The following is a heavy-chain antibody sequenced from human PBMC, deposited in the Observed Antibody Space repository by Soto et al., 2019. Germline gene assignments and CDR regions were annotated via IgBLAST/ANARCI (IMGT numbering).Heavy chain of an antibody. V-gene: IGHV4-59*01. D-gene: IGHD3-3*01. CDR2: IYYSGST. CDR1: GGSISSYY. J-gene: IGHJ5*02. CDR3: ARGRYDFWSGYYTAERQFNWFDP. Sequence: PSETLSLTCTVSGGSISSYYWSWIRQPPGKGLEWIGYIYYSGSTNYNPSLKSRVTISVDTSKNQFSLKLSSVTAADTAVYYCARGRYDFWSGYYTAERQFNWFDPWGQGTLVTVSS.